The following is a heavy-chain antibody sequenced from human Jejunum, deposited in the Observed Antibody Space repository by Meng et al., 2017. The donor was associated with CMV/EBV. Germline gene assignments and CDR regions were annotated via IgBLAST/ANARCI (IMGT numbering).Heavy chain of an antibody. D-gene: IGHD1-14*01. CDR1: GYTFTSYD. Sequence: KVSCKASGYTFTSYDINWVRQAAGQGLEWMGWTNPRSANTGSAQKFQGRLTMTMNTSIGTAYMELSSLRSEATAVYYCARNGIFFDYWGQGALVTVSS. CDR2: TNPRSANT. J-gene: IGHJ4*02. V-gene: IGHV1-8*01. CDR3: ARNGIFFDY.